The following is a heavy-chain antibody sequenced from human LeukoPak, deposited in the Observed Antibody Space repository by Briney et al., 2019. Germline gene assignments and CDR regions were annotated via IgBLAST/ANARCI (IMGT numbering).Heavy chain of an antibody. J-gene: IGHJ5*02. D-gene: IGHD2-2*01. CDR2: MNPNSGNT. Sequence: GASVTVSCTASGYTFTSYDINWVRQATGQGLEWMGWMNPNSGNTGYAQKFQGRVTMTRNTSISTAYMELSSLRSEDTAVYYCARVGPAADNWFDPWGQGTLVTVSS. V-gene: IGHV1-8*01. CDR3: ARVGPAADNWFDP. CDR1: GYTFTSYD.